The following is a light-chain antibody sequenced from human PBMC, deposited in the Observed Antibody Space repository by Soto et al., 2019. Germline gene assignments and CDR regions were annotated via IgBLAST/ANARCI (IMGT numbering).Light chain of an antibody. CDR3: LQRYYSPT. Sequence: DTHMTQSPSSLSASVGDRVTITCRASQTVFTSLNWYQHKPGKAPKLLISSASSLQSGVPSRFSGGGSGTDFTLTITSLQPEYFATYYCLQRYYSPTFGQGTKLAIK. CDR1: QTVFTS. V-gene: IGKV1-39*01. CDR2: SAS. J-gene: IGKJ2*01.